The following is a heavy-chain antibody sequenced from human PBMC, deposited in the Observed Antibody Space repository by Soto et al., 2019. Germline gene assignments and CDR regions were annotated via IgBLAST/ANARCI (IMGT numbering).Heavy chain of an antibody. D-gene: IGHD6-6*01. CDR2: IRSQPYGGTT. J-gene: IGHJ4*02. CDR1: GFTFGDYP. Sequence: GGSLRLSCITSGFTFGDYPMSWFRQAPGKGLEWVGFIRSQPYGGTTEYAASVKGRFSISRDDSKSIAYLQMNSLKTEDTAVYYCTFHSSSALLSDYLGQGTLVTVSS. CDR3: TFHSSSALLSDY. V-gene: IGHV3-49*03.